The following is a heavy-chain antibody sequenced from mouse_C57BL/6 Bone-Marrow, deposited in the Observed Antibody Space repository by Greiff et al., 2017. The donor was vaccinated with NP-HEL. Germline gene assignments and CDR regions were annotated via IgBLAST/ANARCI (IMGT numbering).Heavy chain of an antibody. CDR1: GFSLTSYA. V-gene: IGHV2-9-1*01. Sequence: VKLVESGPGLVAPSQSLSITCTVSGFSLTSYAISWVRQPPGKGLEWLGVLWTGGGTNYNSALKSRLSISKDNSKSQVFLKMNSLQTDDTARYYCARLGLRRYYAMDYWGQGTSVTVSS. CDR3: ARLGLRRYYAMDY. J-gene: IGHJ4*01. D-gene: IGHD2-12*01. CDR2: LWTGGGT.